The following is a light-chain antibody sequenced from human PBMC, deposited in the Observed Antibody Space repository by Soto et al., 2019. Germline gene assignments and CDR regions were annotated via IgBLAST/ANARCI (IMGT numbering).Light chain of an antibody. V-gene: IGKV1-33*01. J-gene: IGKJ5*01. CDR3: QQYDNLLPIT. CDR1: QDISKN. Sequence: IQMTQSPSSLSASVGDRVTITCQASQDISKNLNWYQQKLGKAPKLLIYDASSLQTGVPSRFSGSGSATHFTLPISSLQPEDIATYYCQQYDNLLPITFGQGTRLEIK. CDR2: DAS.